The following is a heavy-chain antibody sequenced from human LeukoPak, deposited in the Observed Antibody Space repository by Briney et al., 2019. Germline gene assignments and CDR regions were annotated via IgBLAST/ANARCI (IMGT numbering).Heavy chain of an antibody. J-gene: IGHJ5*02. V-gene: IGHV4-61*02. CDR2: IYTSGST. D-gene: IGHD3-10*01. CDR1: GGSISSGSYY. Sequence: PSQTLSLTCTVSGGSISSGSYYWSWIRQPAGKGLEWIGRIYTSGSTNYNPSLKSRVTISVDTSKNQFSLKLSSVTAADTAVYYCARESQGRWFDPWGQGTLVTVSS. CDR3: ARESQGRWFDP.